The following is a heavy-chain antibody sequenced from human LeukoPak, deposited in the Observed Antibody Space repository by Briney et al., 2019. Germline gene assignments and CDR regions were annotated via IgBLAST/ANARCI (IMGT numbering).Heavy chain of an antibody. D-gene: IGHD2-2*01. CDR2: ISGSGDTT. Sequence: GGSLRLSCTASRFTFSTYAMSWVRQAPGKGLEWVSSISGSGDTTYYTGSVEGRFTISRDNSKNALYLQMGSLRAEDTAVYYCAKSQRNDQQVVQRIDYWGQGTLVTVSS. CDR1: RFTFSTYA. J-gene: IGHJ4*02. V-gene: IGHV3-23*01. CDR3: AKSQRNDQQVVQRIDY.